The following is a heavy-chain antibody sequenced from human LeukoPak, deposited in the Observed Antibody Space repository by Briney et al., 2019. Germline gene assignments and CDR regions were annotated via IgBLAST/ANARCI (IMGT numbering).Heavy chain of an antibody. CDR1: GGSISSHY. V-gene: IGHV4-4*07. D-gene: IGHD3-3*01. J-gene: IGHJ6*03. CDR2: IYTSGST. CDR3: ARETIFGVVKNYYYYYMDV. Sequence: PSETLSLTCTVSGGSISSHYWSWIRQPAGKGLEWIGRIYTSGSTNYNPSLKSRVTMSVDTSKNQFSLKLSSVTAADTAVYYCARETIFGVVKNYYYYYMDVWGKGTTVTVSS.